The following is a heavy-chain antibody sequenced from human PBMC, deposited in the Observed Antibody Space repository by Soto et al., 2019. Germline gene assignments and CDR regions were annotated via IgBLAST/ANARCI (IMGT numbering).Heavy chain of an antibody. J-gene: IGHJ4*02. CDR2: ISSSSSYI. CDR3: ARDQPGYSYGYGLGY. Sequence: EVQLVESGGGLVKPGGSLRLSCAASGFTFSSYSMNWVRQAPGKGLEWVSSISSSSSYIYYADSVKGRFTISRDNAKNSLYTQMNSLRAEDTAVYYCARDQPGYSYGYGLGYWGQGTLVTVSS. D-gene: IGHD5-18*01. V-gene: IGHV3-21*01. CDR1: GFTFSSYS.